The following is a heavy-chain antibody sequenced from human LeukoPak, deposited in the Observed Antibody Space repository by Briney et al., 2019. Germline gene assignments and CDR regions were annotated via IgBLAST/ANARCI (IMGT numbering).Heavy chain of an antibody. Sequence: GGSLRFSCEGPGFIFKNYAMHWVRQPPGKGWGWVSGFVWNSGSIDYADSVKGRFTISRDNAKNSLYLQMNSLRVEDTAFYYCAKDNRRHYTSGPNPDSLHWGQGALVTVSS. D-gene: IGHD6-19*01. CDR2: FVWNSGSI. CDR3: AKDNRRHYTSGPNPDSLH. CDR1: GFIFKNYA. J-gene: IGHJ4*02. V-gene: IGHV3-9*01.